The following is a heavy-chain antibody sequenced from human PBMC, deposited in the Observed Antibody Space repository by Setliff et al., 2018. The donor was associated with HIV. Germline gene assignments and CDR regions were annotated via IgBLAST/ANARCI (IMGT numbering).Heavy chain of an antibody. D-gene: IGHD6-13*01. V-gene: IGHV4-34*01. CDR3: ARGRAAAVGRLWFDP. Sequence: PSETLSLTCAVYGGSFSGYYWSWIRQPPGKGLEWIGEINHSGSTNYKPSLKSRVTISVDMSKNQFSLQLSSVTAADTAVYYCARGRAAAVGRLWFDPWGQGTLVTVSS. CDR1: GGSFSGYY. CDR2: INHSGST. J-gene: IGHJ5*02.